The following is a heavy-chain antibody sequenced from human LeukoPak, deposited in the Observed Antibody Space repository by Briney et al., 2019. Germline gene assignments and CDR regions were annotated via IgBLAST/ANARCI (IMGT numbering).Heavy chain of an antibody. D-gene: IGHD2-21*02. CDR1: GFTFSSYA. J-gene: IGHJ5*02. CDR3: AKLHHHTAWFDP. Sequence: RSGGSLRLSCAASGFTFSSYAMSWVRQAPGKGLEWVSAISGSGGSTYYADSVKGRFTISRDNSKNTLYLQMNSLRAEDTAVYYCAKLHHHTAWFDPWGQGTLVTVSS. V-gene: IGHV3-23*01. CDR2: ISGSGGST.